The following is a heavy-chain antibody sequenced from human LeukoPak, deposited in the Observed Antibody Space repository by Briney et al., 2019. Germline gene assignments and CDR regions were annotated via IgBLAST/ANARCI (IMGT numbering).Heavy chain of an antibody. CDR1: GFTFSSYG. Sequence: GGSLRLSCAASGFTFSSYGMHWVRQAPGKGLEWVAVIWYDGSNKYYADSVKGRFTISRGNSKNTLYLQMNSLRAEDTAVYYCARDSCSSTSCYVLGPYYYGVDVWGQGTTVTVSS. V-gene: IGHV3-33*01. D-gene: IGHD2-2*01. CDR2: IWYDGSNK. CDR3: ARDSCSSTSCYVLGPYYYGVDV. J-gene: IGHJ6*02.